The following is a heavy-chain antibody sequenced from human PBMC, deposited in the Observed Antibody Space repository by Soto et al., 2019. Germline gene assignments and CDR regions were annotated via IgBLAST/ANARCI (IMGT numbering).Heavy chain of an antibody. CDR2: IYTSGST. V-gene: IGHV4-4*07. CDR3: ARIRSSSTHFDY. D-gene: IGHD6-6*01. Sequence: SETLSLTCTVSGAFISGYYWSWIRQPAGKGLEWIGRIYTSGSTKYSPSLKSRATMSVDTSKKQFSLKLNSVTAADTAVYYCARIRSSSTHFDYWGQGTLVTVSS. CDR1: GAFISGYY. J-gene: IGHJ4*02.